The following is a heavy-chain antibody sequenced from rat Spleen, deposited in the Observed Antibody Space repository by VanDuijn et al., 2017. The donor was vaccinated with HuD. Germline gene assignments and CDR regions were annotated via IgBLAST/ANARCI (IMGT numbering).Heavy chain of an antibody. J-gene: IGHJ4*01. V-gene: IGHV2-6*01. CDR1: GFSLTSYH. CDR2: ISSGGDK. D-gene: IGHD1-8*01. Sequence: QVQLKESGPGLVQPSQTLSLTCTVSGFSLTSYHVTWVRQPPGKGLEWIAAISSGGDKYYISALKSRLSISRDTAKSQVFLKMNSLQTDDTGTYYCTRDRYSSYYFMDPWGQGTSVTVSS. CDR3: TRDRYSSYYFMDP.